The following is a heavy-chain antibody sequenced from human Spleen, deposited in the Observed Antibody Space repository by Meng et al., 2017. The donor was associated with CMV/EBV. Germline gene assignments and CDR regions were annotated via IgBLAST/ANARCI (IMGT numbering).Heavy chain of an antibody. CDR1: GYTFTSYG. CDR2: IIPILGIA. J-gene: IGHJ6*02. CDR3: ARRGGRHEYGMDV. D-gene: IGHD2/OR15-2a*01. Sequence: SVKVSCKASGYTFTSYGISWVRQAPGQGLEWMGGIIPILGIANYAQKFQGRVTITADKATSKAYMELSSLRSEDTAVYYCARRGGRHEYGMDVWGQGTTVTVSS. V-gene: IGHV1-69*10.